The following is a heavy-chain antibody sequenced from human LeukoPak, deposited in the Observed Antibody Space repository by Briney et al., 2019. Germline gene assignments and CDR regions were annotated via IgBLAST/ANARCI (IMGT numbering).Heavy chain of an antibody. J-gene: IGHJ4*02. CDR2: IDPSDSYT. D-gene: IGHD2-2*01. Sequence: GESLKISCKGSGYSFTSYWVSWVRQMPGKGLEWMGRIDPSDSYTNYSPSFQGHVTISADKSISTAYLQWSSLKASDTAMYYCARGHLESSTSRNEQDYWGQGTLVTVSS. CDR1: GYSFTSYW. CDR3: ARGHLESSTSRNEQDY. V-gene: IGHV5-10-1*01.